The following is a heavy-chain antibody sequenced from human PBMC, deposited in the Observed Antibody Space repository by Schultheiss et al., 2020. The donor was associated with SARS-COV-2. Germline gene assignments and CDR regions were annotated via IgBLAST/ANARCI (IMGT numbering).Heavy chain of an antibody. CDR3: ARVRREGGSGFFRPYYYYGMDV. CDR2: VSGTDGKT. J-gene: IGHJ6*02. Sequence: GGSLRLSCAASGFTFSSYAMNWVRQAPGKGPEWVSGVSGTDGKTYYADSVNGRFTITRDNSKNTLYLQMSSLRAEDTALYYCARVRREGGSGFFRPYYYYGMDVWGQGTTVTVSS. V-gene: IGHV3-23*01. D-gene: IGHD6-19*01. CDR1: GFTFSSYA.